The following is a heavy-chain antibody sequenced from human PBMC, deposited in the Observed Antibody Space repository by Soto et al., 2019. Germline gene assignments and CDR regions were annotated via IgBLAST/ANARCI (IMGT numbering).Heavy chain of an antibody. CDR1: GFIFSSYS. CDR3: ASRLSYTVGGVILHYFDY. J-gene: IGHJ4*02. V-gene: IGHV3-48*02. CDR2: ISSRSTTI. D-gene: IGHD3-16*02. Sequence: DVQLVESGGHLVQPGGSLRLSCAASGFIFSSYSMHWVRQAPGTGLEWISFISSRSTTIYYAASVKGRFTISRDNAKNSLFLQMNSLRDEDTAVYYCASRLSYTVGGVILHYFDYWGQGILVTVSS.